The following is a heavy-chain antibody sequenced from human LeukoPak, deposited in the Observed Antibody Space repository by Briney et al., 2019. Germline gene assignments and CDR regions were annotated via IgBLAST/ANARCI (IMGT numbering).Heavy chain of an antibody. J-gene: IGHJ3*02. CDR3: ARARSSGWVGRDAFEI. CDR1: GGSISSGGYY. D-gene: IGHD6-19*01. V-gene: IGHV4-30-2*01. Sequence: PSQTLSLTCTVSGGSISSGGYYWSWIRQPPGKGLEWIGYIYHSGSTYYNPSLKSRVTISIDTSKNHFSLKLSSVTAADTAVYYYARARSSGWVGRDAFEIWGQGTMVTVSS. CDR2: IYHSGST.